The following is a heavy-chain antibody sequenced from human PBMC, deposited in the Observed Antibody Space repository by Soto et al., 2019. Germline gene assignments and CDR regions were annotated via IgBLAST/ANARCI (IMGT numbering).Heavy chain of an antibody. CDR1: GFTFSSYG. V-gene: IGHV3-30*18. Sequence: GGSLRLSCAASGFTFSSYGMHWVRQAPGKGLEWVAVISYDGSNKYYADSVKGRFTISRDNSKNTLYLQMNSLRAEDTAVYYCAKDLLFDLTGYYYWGQGTLVTVSS. CDR2: ISYDGSNK. J-gene: IGHJ4*02. CDR3: AKDLLFDLTGYYY. D-gene: IGHD3-9*01.